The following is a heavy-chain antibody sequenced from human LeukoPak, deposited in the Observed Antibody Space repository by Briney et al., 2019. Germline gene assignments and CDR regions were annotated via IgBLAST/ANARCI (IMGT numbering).Heavy chain of an antibody. Sequence: GGSLRLSCAASGFTFSDYYMSWIRQAPGKGLEWISYISSTGSNIYYADSVKGRFTISRDNAKNSLYLQMNSLRAEDTAVYYCARAAENYGGRFDSWGQGTLVTVSS. D-gene: IGHD3-16*01. J-gene: IGHJ4*02. V-gene: IGHV3-11*04. CDR2: ISSTGSNI. CDR3: ARAAENYGGRFDS. CDR1: GFTFSDYY.